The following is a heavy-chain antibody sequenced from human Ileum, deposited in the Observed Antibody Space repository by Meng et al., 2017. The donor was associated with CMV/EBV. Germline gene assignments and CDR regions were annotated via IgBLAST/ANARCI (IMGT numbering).Heavy chain of an antibody. D-gene: IGHD2-15*01. V-gene: IGHV4-34*01. CDR3: ARAYSYYYFDY. J-gene: IGHJ4*02. Sequence: SLTGAVYGGSFSGYFWRWIRQPPGKGLEWIGEIHHSGSTNYNPSLKSRVTISEDTSKNQFSLKLSSVTAADTAVYYCARAYSYYYFDYWGQGTLVTVSS. CDR2: IHHSGST. CDR1: GGSFSGYF.